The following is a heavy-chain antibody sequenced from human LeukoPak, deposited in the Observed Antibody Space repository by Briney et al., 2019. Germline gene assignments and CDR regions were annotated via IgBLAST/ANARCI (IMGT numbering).Heavy chain of an antibody. D-gene: IGHD3-16*01. CDR2: INTDGSST. CDR1: GFTFTNYW. CDR3: ARDPGAYFDY. V-gene: IGHV3-74*01. Sequence: GGSLRLSCAASGFTFTNYWMYWVRQAPGKGLVWVSHINTDGSSTNYADSVKGRFTISRDNAKNTLYLQMNSLRAEDTAVYYCARDPGAYFDYWGQGTLVTVSS. J-gene: IGHJ4*02.